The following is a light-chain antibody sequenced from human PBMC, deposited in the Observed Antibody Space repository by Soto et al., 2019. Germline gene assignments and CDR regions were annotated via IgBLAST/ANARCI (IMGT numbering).Light chain of an antibody. J-gene: IGKJ3*01. CDR2: AAS. CDR3: HQSYDMPST. Sequence: DIQMTQSPSSLSASVGDRVTITCRASQNINSYLNWYQQKPGRAPNLLIYAASSLQSGVPSRFSSSGSGTDFTLTIGSLQPEDFATYYCHQSYDMPSTFGPGTKVDIK. CDR1: QNINSY. V-gene: IGKV1-39*01.